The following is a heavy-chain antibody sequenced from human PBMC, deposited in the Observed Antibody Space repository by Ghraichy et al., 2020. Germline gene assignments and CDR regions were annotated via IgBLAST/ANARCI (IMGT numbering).Heavy chain of an antibody. J-gene: IGHJ4*02. D-gene: IGHD5-24*01. CDR1: GFTFDDYT. CDR2: ISWDGGST. Sequence: SCAASGFTFDDYTMHWVRQAPGKGLEWVSFISWDGGSTYYADSVKGRFTISRDNSKNSLYLQMNSLRTEDTALYYCAKDLRADGYNFEFDYWGQGTLVTVS. V-gene: IGHV3-43*01. CDR3: AKDLRADGYNFEFDY.